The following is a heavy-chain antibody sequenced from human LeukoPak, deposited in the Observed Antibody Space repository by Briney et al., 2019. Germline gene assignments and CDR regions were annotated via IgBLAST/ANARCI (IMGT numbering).Heavy chain of an antibody. D-gene: IGHD6-19*01. CDR1: GFTFSSYV. Sequence: GGSLRLSXAASGFTFSSYVMTWVRQAPGRGLEWVSGISGSGVSTYYADSVKGRFTISGDNARNTLYLQINSLRAEDTAIYYCAKGASSGWLLYWFDPWGQGTLVTVSS. CDR3: AKGASSGWLLYWFDP. V-gene: IGHV3-23*01. CDR2: ISGSGVST. J-gene: IGHJ5*02.